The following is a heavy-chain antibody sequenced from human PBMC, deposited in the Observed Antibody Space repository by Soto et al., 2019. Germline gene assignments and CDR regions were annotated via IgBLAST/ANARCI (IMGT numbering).Heavy chain of an antibody. CDR1: GFTFSSYW. J-gene: IGHJ3*02. Sequence: GGSLRLSCAASGFTFSSYWMSWVRQAPGKGLEWVANIKQDGSEKYYVDSVKGRFTISRDNAKNSLYLQMNSLRAEDTAVYYCARDDGSRRLNDAFEIWGQGTMVTVSS. CDR2: IKQDGSEK. V-gene: IGHV3-7*01. CDR3: ARDDGSRRLNDAFEI. D-gene: IGHD6-13*01.